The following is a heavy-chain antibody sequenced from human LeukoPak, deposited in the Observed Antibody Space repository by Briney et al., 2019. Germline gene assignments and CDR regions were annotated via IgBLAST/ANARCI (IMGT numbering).Heavy chain of an antibody. V-gene: IGHV7-4-1*02. Sequence: ASVKVSCKASGYTFTNYAMNWVRQAPGQGLEWMGWINTDTGNPTYAQGFTRRLVFSLDASASTAYLQISSLKAEDTAVYYCARTLFGDQYQLLHNWFDPWGQGTLVTVSS. CDR3: ARTLFGDQYQLLHNWFDP. D-gene: IGHD2-2*01. CDR1: GYTFTNYA. CDR2: INTDTGNP. J-gene: IGHJ5*02.